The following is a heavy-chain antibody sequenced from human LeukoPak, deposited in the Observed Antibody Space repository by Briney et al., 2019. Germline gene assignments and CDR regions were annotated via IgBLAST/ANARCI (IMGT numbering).Heavy chain of an antibody. CDR1: GFTFSSYA. CDR3: ARAPPWGYDY. Sequence: GGSLRLSCAASGFTFSSYAMSWVRQAPGKGLEWVSVIYSGGSTVYADSVKGRFTISRDISKNTLYLQMNSLRAEDTAVYYCARAPPWGYDYWGQGTLVTVSS. J-gene: IGHJ4*02. D-gene: IGHD3-16*01. V-gene: IGHV3-53*01. CDR2: IYSGGST.